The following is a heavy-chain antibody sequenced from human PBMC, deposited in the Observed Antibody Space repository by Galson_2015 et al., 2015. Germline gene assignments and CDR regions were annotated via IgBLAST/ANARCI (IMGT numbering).Heavy chain of an antibody. D-gene: IGHD1-1*01. J-gene: IGHJ4*02. Sequence: SLRLSCAASGFSFSTYAMAWVRQAPRKGLEWVSGIHNDGGGTHYADSVKGRFTISRDNAKNTLYLQMTSLRDEDTALYYCVKRDTVDNWPFDSWGQGTLVTVSS. CDR1: GFSFSTYA. V-gene: IGHV3-23*01. CDR2: IHNDGGGT. CDR3: VKRDTVDNWPFDS.